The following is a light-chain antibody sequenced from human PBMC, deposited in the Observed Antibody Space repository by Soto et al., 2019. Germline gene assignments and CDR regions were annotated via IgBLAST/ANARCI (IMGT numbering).Light chain of an antibody. Sequence: EIVLTQSPGTLSLSPGERATLSCRANQSVGANLAWYQQRPGQAPRLLIFDASTRATGIPARFSGSGSGTEFTLTISSLQSEDSAVYYCQHYHNWPPLFGQGTKVDIK. CDR2: DAS. CDR3: QHYHNWPPL. J-gene: IGKJ1*01. V-gene: IGKV3-15*01. CDR1: QSVGAN.